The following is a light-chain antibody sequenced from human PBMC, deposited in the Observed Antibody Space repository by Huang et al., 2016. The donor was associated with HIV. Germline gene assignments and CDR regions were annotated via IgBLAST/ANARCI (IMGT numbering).Light chain of an antibody. CDR3: MQALQTPYT. Sequence: IVMTQSPLSLPVTPGEPASISCRSSQTLLHSNGYNYMDWYLQKPGQRPQLLIYLGSNRASGVPDRFSGSASGTDCTLRISRVEAEDVGIYYCMQALQTPYTFGQGTKLEI. V-gene: IGKV2-28*01. J-gene: IGKJ2*01. CDR2: LGS. CDR1: QTLLHSNGYNY.